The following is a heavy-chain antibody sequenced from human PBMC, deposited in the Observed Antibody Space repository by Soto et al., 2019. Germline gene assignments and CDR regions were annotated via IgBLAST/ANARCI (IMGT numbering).Heavy chain of an antibody. V-gene: IGHV4-34*01. CDR1: GGSFSGYY. J-gene: IGHJ4*02. CDR3: ARGARIRVTRYFDY. CDR2: INHSGST. D-gene: IGHD4-17*01. Sequence: SETLSLTCAVDGGSFSGYYWSWIRQPPGKGLEWIGEINHSGSTNYNPSLKSRVTISVDTSKNQFSLKLSSVTAADTAVYYCARGARIRVTRYFDYWGQGTLVTVSS.